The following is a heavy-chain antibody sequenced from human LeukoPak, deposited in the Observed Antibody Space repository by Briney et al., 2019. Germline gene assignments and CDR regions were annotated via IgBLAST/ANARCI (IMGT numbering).Heavy chain of an antibody. J-gene: IGHJ4*02. V-gene: IGHV1-2*02. CDR1: GYTFTGYY. Sequence: GASVKVSCKASGYTFTGYYMHWVRQAPGQGLEWMGWINPNSGGTNYAQKFQGRVTMTRDTSKNQFSLKLSSVTAADTAVYYCAGASYDSSGVHWGQGTLVTVSS. CDR3: AGASYDSSGVH. CDR2: INPNSGGT. D-gene: IGHD3-22*01.